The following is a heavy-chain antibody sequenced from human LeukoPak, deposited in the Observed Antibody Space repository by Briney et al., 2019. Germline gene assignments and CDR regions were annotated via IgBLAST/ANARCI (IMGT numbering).Heavy chain of an antibody. J-gene: IGHJ6*02. D-gene: IGHD6-6*01. CDR3: ARNIAARTDYYYGMDV. CDR1: GGSISSYY. CDR2: IYYSGST. Sequence: PSETLSLTCTVSGGSISSYYWSWIRQPPGKGLEWIGYIYYSGSTNYNPSLKSRVTISVDTSKNQFSLKLSSVTAADTAVYYCARNIAARTDYYYGMDVWGQGTTVTVSS. V-gene: IGHV4-59*08.